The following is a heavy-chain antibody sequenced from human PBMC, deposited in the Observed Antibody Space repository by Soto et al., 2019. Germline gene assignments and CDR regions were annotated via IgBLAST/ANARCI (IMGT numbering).Heavy chain of an antibody. CDR1: GYSFTSYW. V-gene: IGHV5-10-1*01. J-gene: IGHJ6*02. CDR2: IDPSDSYT. D-gene: IGHD2-2*01. Sequence: LGESLKISCKGSGYSFTSYWISWVRQMPGKGLEWMGRIDPSDSYTNYSPSFQGHVTISADKSISTAYLQWSSLKASDTAMYYCAGLYCSSTSCDYGMDVWGQGTTVTVSS. CDR3: AGLYCSSTSCDYGMDV.